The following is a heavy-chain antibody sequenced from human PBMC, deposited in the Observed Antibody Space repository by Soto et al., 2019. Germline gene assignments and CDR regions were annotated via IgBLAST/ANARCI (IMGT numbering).Heavy chain of an antibody. CDR1: GFTFSSYA. V-gene: IGHV3-23*01. J-gene: IGHJ3*02. Sequence: GSLRLSCAASGFTFSSYAMSWVRQAPGKGLEWVSAISGSGGSTYYADSVKGRFTISRDNSKNTLYLQMDSLRAEDTAVYYCARFSGSGSYQRGWAFDIWGQGTMVTVSS. CDR2: ISGSGGST. CDR3: ARFSGSGSYQRGWAFDI. D-gene: IGHD3-10*01.